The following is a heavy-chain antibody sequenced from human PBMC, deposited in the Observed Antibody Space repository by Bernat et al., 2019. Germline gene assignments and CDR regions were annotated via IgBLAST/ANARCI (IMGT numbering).Heavy chain of an antibody. Sequence: QVQLVESGGGVVQPGRSLRLSCAASGFTFSSYAMHWVRQAPGKGLEWVAVISYDGSNKYYADSVKGRFTISRDNSKNTLYLQMNSLRAEDTAVYYCARVPPGITIFGVVTPDYYYYGMDVWGQGTTVTVSS. V-gene: IGHV3-30-3*01. J-gene: IGHJ6*02. CDR3: ARVPPGITIFGVVTPDYYYYGMDV. CDR1: GFTFSSYA. D-gene: IGHD3-3*01. CDR2: ISYDGSNK.